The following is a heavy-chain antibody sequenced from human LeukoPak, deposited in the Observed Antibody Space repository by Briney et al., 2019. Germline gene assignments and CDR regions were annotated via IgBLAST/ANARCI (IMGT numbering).Heavy chain of an antibody. CDR3: ARDKKQQLARWGFDP. V-gene: IGHV4-4*02. D-gene: IGHD6-13*01. Sequence: SETLSLTCAVSGGSISSSNWWSWVRQPPGKGLEWIGEIYHSGSTNYNPSLKSRVTISVDTSKNQFSLKLSSVTAADTAVYYCARDKKQQLARWGFDPWGQGTLVTVSS. J-gene: IGHJ5*02. CDR2: IYHSGST. CDR1: GGSISSSNW.